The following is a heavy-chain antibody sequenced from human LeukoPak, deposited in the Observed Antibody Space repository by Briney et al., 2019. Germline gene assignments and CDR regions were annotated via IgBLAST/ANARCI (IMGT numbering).Heavy chain of an antibody. CDR1: GYTFTSYG. Sequence: GASVNVSCKASGYTFTSYGISWVRQAPGQGLEWMGWISAYNGNTNYAQKLQGRVTMTTDTSTSTAYMELRSLRSDDTAVYYCARGDEDYYDSSGYRSWGQGTLVTVSS. D-gene: IGHD3-22*01. J-gene: IGHJ4*02. CDR2: ISAYNGNT. V-gene: IGHV1-18*01. CDR3: ARGDEDYYDSSGYRS.